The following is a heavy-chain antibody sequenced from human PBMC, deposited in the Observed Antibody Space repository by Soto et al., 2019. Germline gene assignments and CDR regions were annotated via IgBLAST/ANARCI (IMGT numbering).Heavy chain of an antibody. CDR1: GGSISSGDYY. J-gene: IGHJ5*02. CDR2: IYYSGST. CDR3: ARERTGIAAAGLYNWFDP. Sequence: SETLSLTCTVSGGSISSGDYYWSWIRQPPGKGLEWIGYIYYSGSTYYNPSLKSRVTISVDTSKNQFSLKLSSVTAADTAVYYCARERTGIAAAGLYNWFDPWGQGTLVTVSS. D-gene: IGHD6-13*01. V-gene: IGHV4-30-4*01.